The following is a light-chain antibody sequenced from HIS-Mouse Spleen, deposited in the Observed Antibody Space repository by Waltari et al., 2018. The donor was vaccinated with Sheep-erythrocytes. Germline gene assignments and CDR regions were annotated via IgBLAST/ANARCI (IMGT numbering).Light chain of an antibody. CDR1: KLGDKY. Sequence: SYELTQPPSVSVSPGQTASITCSGDKLGDKYACWYQQKPGQSSVLVIYQDSKRPSGIPERFSGSHSGNTATLTIGGTQAMDEADYYCQAWDSSTAVFGGGTKLTVL. CDR3: QAWDSSTAV. J-gene: IGLJ2*01. CDR2: QDS. V-gene: IGLV3-1*01.